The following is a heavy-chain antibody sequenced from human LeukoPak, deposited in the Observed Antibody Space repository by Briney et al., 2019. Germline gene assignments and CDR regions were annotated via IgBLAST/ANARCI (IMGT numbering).Heavy chain of an antibody. D-gene: IGHD3-3*01. V-gene: IGHV1-18*01. CDR2: ISAYNGNT. CDR1: GYTFTSFG. CDR3: SRDYVDFWSEFGHYFDY. J-gene: IGHJ4*02. Sequence: ASVKVSCKASGYTFTSFGISWVRQAAGQGLEWMGWISAYNGNTNYAQKLQGRVTMPTDTSTSTAYMELRSLRSDSTAVYYCSRDYVDFWSEFGHYFDYWGQGTLVTVSS.